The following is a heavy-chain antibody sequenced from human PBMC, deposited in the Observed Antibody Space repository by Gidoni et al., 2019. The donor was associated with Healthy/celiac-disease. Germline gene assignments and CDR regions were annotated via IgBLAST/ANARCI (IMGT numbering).Heavy chain of an antibody. J-gene: IGHJ4*02. D-gene: IGHD2-21*02. CDR3: ATNGVVTATNFDY. Sequence: EVQLVESGGRLVQPGGSLLLSCPASGFTFSSFDINWVRQDPGKGREWVSYISSSGSTIYYADSVKGRFTISRDNAKNSLYLQMNSLRAEDTAVYYCATNGVVTATNFDYWGQGTLVTVSS. V-gene: IGHV3-48*03. CDR1: GFTFSSFD. CDR2: ISSSGSTI.